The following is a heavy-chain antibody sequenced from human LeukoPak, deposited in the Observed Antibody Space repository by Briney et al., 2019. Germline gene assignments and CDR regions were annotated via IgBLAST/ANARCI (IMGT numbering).Heavy chain of an antibody. D-gene: IGHD3-3*01. V-gene: IGHV4-61*02. CDR3: ARAGSIFGVVTHLRPDAFDI. CDR2: IYTSGST. J-gene: IGHJ3*02. CDR1: GGSISSGSYY. Sequence: PSQTLSLTCTVSGGSISSGSYYWSWIRQPAGKGLEWIGRIYTSGSTNYNPSLKSRVTISVDTSKNQFSLKLSSVTAADTAVYYCARAGSIFGVVTHLRPDAFDIWGQGTMVTVSS.